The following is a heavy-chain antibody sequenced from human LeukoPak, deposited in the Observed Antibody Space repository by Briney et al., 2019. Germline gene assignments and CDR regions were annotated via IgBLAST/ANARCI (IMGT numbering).Heavy chain of an antibody. D-gene: IGHD3-22*01. J-gene: IGHJ5*02. CDR3: ARQDYYDSSGYLNWFDP. V-gene: IGHV4-39*01. CDR2: IYYSGST. CDR1: GGSISSSSYY. Sequence: SETLSLTCTVSGGSISSSSYYWGWIRQPPGKGLEWIGSIYYSGSTYYNPSLKSRVTISVDTSKNQFSLKLSSVTAADTAVYYCARQDYYDSSGYLNWFDPWGQGTLVTVSS.